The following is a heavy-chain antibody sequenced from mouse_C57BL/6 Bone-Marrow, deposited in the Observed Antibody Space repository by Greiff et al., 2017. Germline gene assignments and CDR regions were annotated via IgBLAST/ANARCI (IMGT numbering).Heavy chain of an antibody. D-gene: IGHD2-3*01. V-gene: IGHV1-69*01. CDR2: IDPSDSYT. Sequence: QVQLQQPGAELVMPGASVKLSCKASGYTFTSYWMHWVKQRPGQGLEWIGEIDPSDSYTNYNQKFKGKSTWTVDKSSSTAYMKLSSLTSEDAAVYYCARSSDGYYRYWGQGTTLTVSS. CDR1: GYTFTSYW. CDR3: ARSSDGYYRY. J-gene: IGHJ2*01.